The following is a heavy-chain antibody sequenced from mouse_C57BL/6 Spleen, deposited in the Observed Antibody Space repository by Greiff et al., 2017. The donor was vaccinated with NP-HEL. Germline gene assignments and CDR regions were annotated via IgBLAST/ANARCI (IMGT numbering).Heavy chain of an antibody. J-gene: IGHJ2*01. CDR1: GFTFSSYT. CDR3: ARHDYYGRSYVDY. D-gene: IGHD1-1*01. Sequence: EVKLVESGGGLVKSGGSLKLSCAASGFTFSSYTMSWVRQTPEKRLEWVATISGGGGNTYYPDSVKGRFTISRDNAKNTLYLQMSSLRSEDTALYYCARHDYYGRSYVDYWGQGTTLTVSS. CDR2: ISGGGGNT. V-gene: IGHV5-9*01.